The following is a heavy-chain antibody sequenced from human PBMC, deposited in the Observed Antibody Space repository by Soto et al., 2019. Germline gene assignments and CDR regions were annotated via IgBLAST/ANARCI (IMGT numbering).Heavy chain of an antibody. Sequence: PSDTLSLTCTVSGGSISIYYWSWIRQPPGKGLEWIGYIFYSGSTNYNPSLKSRVTISMDTSKNQFSLRLSSVTAADTAVYYCAREYYDILTGYSPYNWFDPWGQGTLVTVSS. CDR1: GGSISIYY. CDR2: IFYSGST. CDR3: AREYYDILTGYSPYNWFDP. J-gene: IGHJ5*02. D-gene: IGHD3-9*01. V-gene: IGHV4-59*12.